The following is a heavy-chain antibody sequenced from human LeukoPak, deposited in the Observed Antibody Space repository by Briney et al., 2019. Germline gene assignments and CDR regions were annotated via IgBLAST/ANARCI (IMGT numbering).Heavy chain of an antibody. CDR1: GGSFSGYY. D-gene: IGHD3-3*01. CDR3: ARGISYDFWSGYYIEYYYYYMDV. V-gene: IGHV4-34*01. Sequence: PSETLSLTCAVYGGSFSGYYWSWLRQPPGKGLEWIGEINHSGSTNYNPSLKSRVTISVDTSKNQFSLKLSSVTAADTAVYYCARGISYDFWSGYYIEYYYYYMDVWGKGTTVTVSS. J-gene: IGHJ6*03. CDR2: INHSGST.